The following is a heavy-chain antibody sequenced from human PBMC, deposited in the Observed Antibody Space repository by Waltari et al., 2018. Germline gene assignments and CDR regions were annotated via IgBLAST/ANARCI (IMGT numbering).Heavy chain of an antibody. Sequence: QVQLVQSGAEVKKPGSSVKVSCKASGGTFSSYAISWVRQAPGQGLEWMGGISPFFGTATYAQKCQGRVTMTTDESTSTAYMELSSLRSEDTAVYYCARQRSRAARKDGMDVWGQGTTVTVSS. D-gene: IGHD6-6*01. CDR1: GGTFSSYA. CDR2: ISPFFGTA. CDR3: ARQRSRAARKDGMDV. V-gene: IGHV1-69*05. J-gene: IGHJ6*02.